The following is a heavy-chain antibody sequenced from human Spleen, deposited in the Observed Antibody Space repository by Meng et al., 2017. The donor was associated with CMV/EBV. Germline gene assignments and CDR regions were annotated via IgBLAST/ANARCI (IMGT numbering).Heavy chain of an antibody. Sequence: ASVKVSCKASGYTFTAHYFHWVRQAPGQGLEWMGWIHPHRGDTNYAQQFQGRVTLTRDTSINTGYMELTRLTSDDTAVYYCARSVVVSAVVCQYYAMDAWGQGTTVTVSS. CDR1: GYTFTAHY. CDR2: IHPHRGDT. V-gene: IGHV1-2*02. CDR3: ARSVVVSAVVCQYYAMDA. J-gene: IGHJ6*02. D-gene: IGHD2-21*02.